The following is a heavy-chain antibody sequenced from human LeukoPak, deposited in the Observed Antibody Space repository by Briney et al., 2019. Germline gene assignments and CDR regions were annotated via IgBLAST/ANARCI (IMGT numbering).Heavy chain of an antibody. V-gene: IGHV1-46*01. D-gene: IGHD3-22*01. J-gene: IGHJ4*02. CDR3: ARDRRYYDSIGGLGGNDY. CDR2: INPSGGST. Sequence: GASVKVSCKASGYTFTSYYMHWVRQAPGQGLEWMGIINPSGGSTSYAQKFQGRVTMTRDMSTSTVYMELSSLRTEDTAVYYGARDRRYYDSIGGLGGNDYWGQGTLVTVSS. CDR1: GYTFTSYY.